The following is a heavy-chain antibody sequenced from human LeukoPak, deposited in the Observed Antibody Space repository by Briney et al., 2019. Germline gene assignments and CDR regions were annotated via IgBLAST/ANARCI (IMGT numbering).Heavy chain of an antibody. J-gene: IGHJ4*02. CDR2: ISWNSETI. D-gene: IGHD5-12*01. V-gene: IGHV3-9*01. CDR3: ATNGGGDSGYGNFDY. CDR1: GFTFDDYA. Sequence: GGSLRLSCAVSGFTFDDYAMHWVRQVPGKGLEWVSGISWNSETIGYADSVKGRLTISRDNAKNSLYLQMNSLRAEDTALYYCATNGGGDSGYGNFDYWGQGTLVTVSS.